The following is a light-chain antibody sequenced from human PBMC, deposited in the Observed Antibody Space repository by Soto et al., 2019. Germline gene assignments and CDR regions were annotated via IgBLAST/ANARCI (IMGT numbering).Light chain of an antibody. CDR3: KQYGSSPLT. V-gene: IGKV3-20*01. CDR2: GAY. Sequence: EIVLTQSPGTLSLSPGERATLSCRASQSVSSSYLAWYQQKPGQAPRLLVYGAYSRATGIPDRFSGSGSGTDFTLTIRRLEPEDFAAYYCKQYGSSPLTFGGGTKVDI. J-gene: IGKJ4*01. CDR1: QSVSSSY.